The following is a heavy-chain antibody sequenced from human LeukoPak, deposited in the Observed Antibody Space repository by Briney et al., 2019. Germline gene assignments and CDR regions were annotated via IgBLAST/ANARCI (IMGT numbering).Heavy chain of an antibody. CDR1: GFTFSGYA. J-gene: IGHJ4*02. V-gene: IGHV3-23*01. CDR2: ISGSGGST. D-gene: IGHD2-15*01. CDR3: AKVGRDEPYCSGGSCYLPTFAYFDY. Sequence: PGGSLRLSCAASGFTFSGYAMSWVRQAPGKGLEWVSAISGSGGSTYYADSVKGRFTISRDNSKNTLYLQMNSLRAEDTAVYYCAKVGRDEPYCSGGSCYLPTFAYFDYWGQGTLVTVSS.